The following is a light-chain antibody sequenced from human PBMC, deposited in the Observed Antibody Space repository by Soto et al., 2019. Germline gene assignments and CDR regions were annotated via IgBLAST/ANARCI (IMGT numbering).Light chain of an antibody. V-gene: IGLV1-51*01. CDR2: ENN. CDR3: GTWDSSLSAGV. J-gene: IGLJ1*01. Sequence: VLTQPPSVSAAPGQKVTISCSGSSSNIGTNYVSWYQHLPGTAPKLLIYENNKRPSGIPDRFSGSKSGTSATLGITGLQTGDEADFYCGTWDSSLSAGVFGTGTKVTVL. CDR1: SSNIGTNY.